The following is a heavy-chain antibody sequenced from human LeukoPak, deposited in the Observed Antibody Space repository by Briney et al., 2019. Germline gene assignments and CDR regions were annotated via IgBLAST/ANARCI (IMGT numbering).Heavy chain of an antibody. D-gene: IGHD2-15*01. V-gene: IGHV3-7*01. CDR2: IKQDGSEK. J-gene: IGHJ6*03. Sequence: GGSLRLSCAASGFTFSSYSMNWVRQAPGKGLEWVANIKQDGSEKYYVDSVEGRFTISRDNAKNSLYLQMNSLRAEDTAVYYCARGDCSGGSCYYYYYMDVWGKGTTVTISS. CDR3: ARGDCSGGSCYYYYYMDV. CDR1: GFTFSSYS.